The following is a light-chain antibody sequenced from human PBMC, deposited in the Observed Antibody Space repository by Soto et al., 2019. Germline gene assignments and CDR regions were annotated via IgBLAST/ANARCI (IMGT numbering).Light chain of an antibody. CDR2: DVS. V-gene: IGLV2-14*01. CDR1: SSDVGGYNY. J-gene: IGLJ1*01. CDR3: SSYTISSFYV. Sequence: QSALTQPASVSGSPGQSITIPCTGTSSDVGGYNYVSWYQQHPGKAPKLMIYDVSNRPSGVSNRFSGSKSGNTASLTISGLQAEDEADYYCSSYTISSFYVFGTGTKLTVL.